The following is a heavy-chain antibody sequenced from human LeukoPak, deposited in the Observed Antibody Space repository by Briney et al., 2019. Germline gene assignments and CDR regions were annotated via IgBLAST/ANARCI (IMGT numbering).Heavy chain of an antibody. CDR2: ISAYNGNT. CDR3: AREAGLRYCSSTSCYDPYYYYGMDV. Sequence: ASVKVSCKASGYTFTSYGISWVRQAPGQGLEWMGWISAYNGNTNYAQKLQGRVTMTTDTSTSTAYMELRSLRSDDTAVYYCAREAGLRYCSSTSCYDPYYYYGMDVWGQGTTVTVSS. J-gene: IGHJ6*02. V-gene: IGHV1-18*01. D-gene: IGHD2-2*01. CDR1: GYTFTSYG.